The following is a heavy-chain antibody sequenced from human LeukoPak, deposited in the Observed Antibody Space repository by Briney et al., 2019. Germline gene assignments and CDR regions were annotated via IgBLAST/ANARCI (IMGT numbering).Heavy chain of an antibody. CDR3: ATPGVYDYVWGSYMAY. Sequence: ASVKVSCKVSGYTLTELSMHWVRQAPGKGLEWMGGFDPEDGETIYEQKFQGRVTMTEDTSTDTAYMELSSLRSEDTAVYYCATPGVYDYVWGSYMAYWGQGTLVTVSS. V-gene: IGHV1-24*01. CDR1: GYTLTELS. CDR2: FDPEDGET. J-gene: IGHJ4*02. D-gene: IGHD3-16*01.